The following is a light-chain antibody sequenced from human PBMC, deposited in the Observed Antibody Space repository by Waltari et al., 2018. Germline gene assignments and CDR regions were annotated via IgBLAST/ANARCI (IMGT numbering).Light chain of an antibody. CDR2: GKN. Sequence: SSELTQDPVVSVALGQTVRITCQGDSLRYYYANWYHQKPGQAPVLVMYGKNNRPSGIPALFSGSYSGTTASLIITGAQAEDEGDYGCNSRDSRGHPLVFGTGTKVTVL. V-gene: IGLV3-19*01. CDR3: NSRDSRGHPLV. J-gene: IGLJ1*01. CDR1: SLRYYY.